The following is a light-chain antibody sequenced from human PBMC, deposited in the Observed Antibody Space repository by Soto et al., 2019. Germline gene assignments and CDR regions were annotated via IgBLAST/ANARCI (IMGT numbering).Light chain of an antibody. CDR3: CSYAGNSAFVV. V-gene: IGLV2-23*01. Sequence: QSALTQPASVSGSPGQSITISCTGTSNDVGSYNLVSWYQQHPGTAPKLMIYEGSKRPSGVSNRFSGSKSGNTASLTISGLQAEDEADYYCCSYAGNSAFVVFGGGTKLTVL. CDR2: EGS. CDR1: SNDVGSYNL. J-gene: IGLJ2*01.